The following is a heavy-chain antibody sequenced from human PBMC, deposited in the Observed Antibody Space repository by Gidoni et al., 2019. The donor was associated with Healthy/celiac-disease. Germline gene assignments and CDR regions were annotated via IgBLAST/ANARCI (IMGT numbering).Heavy chain of an antibody. CDR3: AKDGGSRYYYH. J-gene: IGHJ4*02. D-gene: IGHD3-10*01. V-gene: IGHV3-23*01. CDR2: ISGSGGST. CDR1: GFTFSSYA. Sequence: EVQLLEAGGGLVQPGGSLRLSWAASGFTFSSYAMSWVRPAPGKGLEWVSAISGSGGSTYYADSVKGRFTISRDNSKNTLYLQMNSLRAEDTAVYYCAKDGGSRYYYHWGQGTLVTVSS.